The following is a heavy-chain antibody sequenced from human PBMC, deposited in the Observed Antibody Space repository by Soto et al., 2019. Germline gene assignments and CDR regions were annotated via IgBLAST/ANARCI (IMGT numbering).Heavy chain of an antibody. CDR3: ARDDHGKYHYYYYMDV. CDR2: ISSSSSTI. CDR1: GFTFSSYS. Sequence: GGSLRLSCAASGFTFSSYSMNWVRQAPGKGLEWVSYISSSSSTIYYADSVKGRFTISRDNAKNSLYLQMNSLRAEDTAVYYCARDDHGKYHYYYYMDVWGKGTTVTVSS. J-gene: IGHJ6*03. V-gene: IGHV3-48*01.